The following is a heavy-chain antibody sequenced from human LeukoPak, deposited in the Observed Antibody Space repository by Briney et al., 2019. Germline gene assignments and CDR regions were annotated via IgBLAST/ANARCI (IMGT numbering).Heavy chain of an antibody. V-gene: IGHV3-23*01. CDR1: GFTFSSYA. J-gene: IGHJ6*02. CDR3: AKLDGSSWDYYYGMDV. Sequence: GGSLRLSCAASGFTFSSYAMSWVRQAPGKGLEWVSAISGSGGSTYYADSVKGRFTISRDNSKNTLYLQMNSLRAEDTAVYYCAKLDGSSWDYYYGMDVWGQGTTVTVSS. CDR2: ISGSGGST. D-gene: IGHD6-13*01.